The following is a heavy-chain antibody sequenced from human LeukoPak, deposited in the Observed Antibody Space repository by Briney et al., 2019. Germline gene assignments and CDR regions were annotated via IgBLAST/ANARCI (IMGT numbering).Heavy chain of an antibody. CDR3: ARALDYGDYGKDDAFDI. J-gene: IGHJ3*02. V-gene: IGHV4-59*01. CDR2: IYYSGST. D-gene: IGHD4-17*01. Sequence: SETLSLTCTVSGVSISSYYWSWVRQPPGKGLEWLGYIYYSGSTNYNPSLKSRVTISVDTSKNQFSLKLSSVTAADTAVYYCARALDYGDYGKDDAFDIWGQGTMVTVSS. CDR1: GVSISSYY.